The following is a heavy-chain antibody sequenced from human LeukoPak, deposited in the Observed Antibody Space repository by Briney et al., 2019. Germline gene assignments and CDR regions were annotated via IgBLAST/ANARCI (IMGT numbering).Heavy chain of an antibody. D-gene: IGHD4/OR15-4a*01. V-gene: IGHV4-61*02. CDR1: GGSISSGSYY. Sequence: SQTLSLTCTVSGGSISSGSYYWSWIRQPAGKGLEWIGRIYTSGSTNYNPSLKSRVTISVDTSKNQFSLKLSSVTAADTAVYYCARQYGGNYFDYWGQGTLVTVSS. J-gene: IGHJ4*02. CDR3: ARQYGGNYFDY. CDR2: IYTSGST.